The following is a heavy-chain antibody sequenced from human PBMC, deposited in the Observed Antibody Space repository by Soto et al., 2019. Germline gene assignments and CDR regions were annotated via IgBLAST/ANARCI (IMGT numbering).Heavy chain of an antibody. CDR2: IIPIFGTA. D-gene: IGHD3-10*01. CDR3: ARARFYYGSGDFDY. J-gene: IGHJ4*02. CDR1: GGTFSSYA. V-gene: IGHV1-69*13. Sequence: SVKVSCKASGGTFSSYAISWVRQAPGQGLEWMGGIIPIFGTANYAQKFQGRVTITADEATSTAYMELSSLRSEDTAVYYCARARFYYGSGDFDYWGQGTLVTVSS.